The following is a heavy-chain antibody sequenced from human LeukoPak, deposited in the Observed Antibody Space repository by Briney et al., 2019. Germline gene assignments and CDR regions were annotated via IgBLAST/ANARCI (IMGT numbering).Heavy chain of an antibody. CDR2: MYDSWST. CDR3: VTIKRGNIYGYFDF. CDR1: GVSMSSHH. J-gene: IGHJ4*02. D-gene: IGHD5-18*01. Sequence: PSETLSLTCPVSGVSMSSHHWSGIRQPPAKGLEWIAYMYDSWSTKDNPSLKSRVTLSADTSNNQFSLRLSSVTAADTAVYYCVTIKRGNIYGYFDFWGQGILVTVSS. V-gene: IGHV4-59*11.